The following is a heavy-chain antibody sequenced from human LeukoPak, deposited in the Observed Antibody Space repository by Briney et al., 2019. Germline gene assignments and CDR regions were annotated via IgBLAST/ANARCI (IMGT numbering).Heavy chain of an antibody. CDR3: ARAPPLRYSPDAFDI. CDR2: IYYSGST. J-gene: IGHJ3*02. V-gene: IGHV4-59*01. D-gene: IGHD3-9*01. CDR1: GGSISSYY. Sequence: SETLSLTCTVSGGSISSYYWSWIRQPPGKGLEWIGYIYYSGSTNYNPSLKSLVTISVDTSKNQFSLKLSSVTAADTAVYYCARAPPLRYSPDAFDIWGQGTMVTVSS.